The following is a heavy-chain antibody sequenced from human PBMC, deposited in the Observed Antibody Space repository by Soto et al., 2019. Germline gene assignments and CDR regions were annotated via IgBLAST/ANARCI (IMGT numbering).Heavy chain of an antibody. V-gene: IGHV4-30-2*01. CDR3: ARGVLRFLEWLLQRDMVGWFDP. Sequence: QLQLQESGSGLVKPSQTLSLTCAVSGGSISSGGYSWSWIRQPPGKGLEWIGYIYHSGSTYYNPSLKGRVTKSVDRSKNQFSLKVSSVAAGGTAGYYCARGVLRFLEWLLQRDMVGWFDPWGQGTLVTVSS. CDR2: IYHSGST. CDR1: GGSISSGGYS. D-gene: IGHD3-3*01. J-gene: IGHJ5*02.